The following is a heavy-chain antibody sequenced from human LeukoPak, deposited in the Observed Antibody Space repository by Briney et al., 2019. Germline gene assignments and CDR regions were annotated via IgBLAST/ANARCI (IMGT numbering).Heavy chain of an antibody. Sequence: SETLSLTCAVSGGSISSNSYYWSWIRQPPGKGLEWIGEINHSGSTNYNPSLKSRVTISVDTSKNQFSLRLSSVTAADTAVYYCARGVEYSGYEKTLFDYWGQGTLVTVSS. CDR2: INHSGST. V-gene: IGHV4-39*07. CDR1: GGSISSNSYY. J-gene: IGHJ4*02. CDR3: ARGVEYSGYEKTLFDY. D-gene: IGHD5-12*01.